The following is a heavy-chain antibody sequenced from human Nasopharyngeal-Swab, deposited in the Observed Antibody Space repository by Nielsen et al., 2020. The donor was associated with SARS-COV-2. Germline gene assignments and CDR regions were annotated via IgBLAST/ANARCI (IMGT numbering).Heavy chain of an antibody. Sequence: GGSLRLSCAASTFSFSSFEVNWVRQAPGKGLEWISYISGSGSFKYYADSVKGRFTISRDNARKSLYLQMNSLRGEDTGVYYCAGRGISISGDYYYYMDVWGKGTPVTVSS. CDR1: TFSFSSFE. CDR3: AGRGISISGDYYYYMDV. D-gene: IGHD2-2*01. J-gene: IGHJ6*03. V-gene: IGHV3-48*03. CDR2: ISGSGSFK.